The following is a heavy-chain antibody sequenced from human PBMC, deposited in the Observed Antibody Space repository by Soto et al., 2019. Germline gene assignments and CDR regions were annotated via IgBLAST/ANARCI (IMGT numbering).Heavy chain of an antibody. Sequence: PSETLSLTCTVSAGSVSSGDYFWSWLRQTPGKRLEWIAYIYYSGSTNYNPSLKSRATISVDTSKSQVSLTLSSMTAADAALYYCARSPNYYYCSFDVWGQGTAVTVSS. CDR1: AGSVSSGDYF. CDR2: IYYSGST. J-gene: IGHJ6*02. CDR3: ARSPNYYYCSFDV. V-gene: IGHV4-61*08.